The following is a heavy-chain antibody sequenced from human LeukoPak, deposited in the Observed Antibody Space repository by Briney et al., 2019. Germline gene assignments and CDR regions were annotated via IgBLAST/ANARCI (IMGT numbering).Heavy chain of an antibody. CDR2: ISSSSSYI. CDR3: ASGRYSSSVFDY. Sequence: GGSLRLSCEASGFTFSNYSMNWVRQVPGKGLEWVSCISSSSSYIYYADSVKGRFTISRDNAKNSLYLQMNNLRAEDTAVYYCASGRYSSSVFDYWGQGTLVTVSS. D-gene: IGHD6-6*01. V-gene: IGHV3-21*01. J-gene: IGHJ4*02. CDR1: GFTFSNYS.